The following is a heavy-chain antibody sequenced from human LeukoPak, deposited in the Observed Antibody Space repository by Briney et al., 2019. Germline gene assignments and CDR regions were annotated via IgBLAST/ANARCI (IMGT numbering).Heavy chain of an antibody. CDR3: ARGTLEAVLGY. CDR1: GFTFSSYE. V-gene: IGHV3-48*03. CDR2: ISSSGSTI. D-gene: IGHD3-10*01. J-gene: IGHJ4*02. Sequence: GGSLRLSCAASGFTFSSYEMNWVRQAPGKGLEWVSYISSSGSTIYYADSVKGRFTISRDNAKNSLYLQMNSLRAEDTAVYYCARGTLEAVLGYWGQGTLVTVSS.